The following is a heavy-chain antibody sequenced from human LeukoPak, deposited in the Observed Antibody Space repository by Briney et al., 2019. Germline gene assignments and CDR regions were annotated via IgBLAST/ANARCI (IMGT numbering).Heavy chain of an antibody. CDR1: GFTFSSYA. CDR2: ISGRGGST. J-gene: IGHJ3*02. CDR3: AKDKSGYYLGAFDI. D-gene: IGHD3-22*01. V-gene: IGHV3-23*01. Sequence: GGSLRLSCAASGFTFSSYAMSWARQAPGKGLEWGSAISGRGGSTYYADSVKGRFTISRDNSKTTLYLQMNSLRAEDTAVYYCAKDKSGYYLGAFDIWGQGTMVTVSS.